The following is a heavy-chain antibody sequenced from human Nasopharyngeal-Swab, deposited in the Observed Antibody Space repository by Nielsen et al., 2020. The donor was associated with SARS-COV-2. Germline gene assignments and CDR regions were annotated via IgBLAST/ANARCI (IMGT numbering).Heavy chain of an antibody. J-gene: IGHJ4*02. CDR3: ARESAAGWY. Sequence: GESLKTSCAASGFTVSSNYMSWVRQAPGKGLEWVSVIYSGGSTYYADSVKGRFTISRDNSKNTLYLKMNSLRAEDTAVYYCARESAAGWYWGQGTLVTVSS. D-gene: IGHD6-25*01. V-gene: IGHV3-53*01. CDR2: IYSGGST. CDR1: GFTVSSNY.